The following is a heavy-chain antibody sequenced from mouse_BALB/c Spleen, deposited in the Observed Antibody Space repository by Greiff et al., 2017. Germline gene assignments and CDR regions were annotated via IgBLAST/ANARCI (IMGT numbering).Heavy chain of an antibody. CDR3: ARWDGYYRFAY. D-gene: IGHD2-3*01. CDR2: IDPENGDT. CDR1: GFNIKDYY. V-gene: IGHV14-4*02. Sequence: VQLQQSGAELVRSGASVKLSCTASGFNIKDYYMHWVKQRPEQGLEWIGWIDPENGDTEYAPKFQGKATITADTSSNTAYLQLSSLTSEDTAVYYCARWDGYYRFAYWGQGTLVTVSA. J-gene: IGHJ3*01.